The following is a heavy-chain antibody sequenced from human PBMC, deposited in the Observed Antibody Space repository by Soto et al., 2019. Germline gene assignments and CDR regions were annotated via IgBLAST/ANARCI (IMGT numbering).Heavy chain of an antibody. D-gene: IGHD3-9*01. CDR2: ISYDGSNK. CDR3: AKEEDDILTGYYSHYYYYGMDV. Sequence: GGSLRLSCAASGFTFSSYGMHWVRQAPGKGLEWVAVISYDGSNKYYADSVKGRFTISRDNSKNTLYLQMNSLRAEDTAVYYCAKEEDDILTGYYSHYYYYGMDVWGQGTTVTVSS. CDR1: GFTFSSYG. J-gene: IGHJ6*02. V-gene: IGHV3-30*18.